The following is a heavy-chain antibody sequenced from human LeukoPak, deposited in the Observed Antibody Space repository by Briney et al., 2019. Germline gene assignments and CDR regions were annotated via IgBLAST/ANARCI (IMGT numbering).Heavy chain of an antibody. CDR1: GFTFSNNW. D-gene: IGHD3-10*01. V-gene: IGHV3-30-3*01. Sequence: GGSLRLSCAASGFTFSNNWMHWVRQAPGKGLEWVAVISYDGSNKFYADSVKGRFTLSRDNSKNTLYLQMNSLRIEDTAVYYCGRGSVGFGELNYWGQGTLVTVSS. J-gene: IGHJ4*02. CDR3: GRGSVGFGELNY. CDR2: ISYDGSNK.